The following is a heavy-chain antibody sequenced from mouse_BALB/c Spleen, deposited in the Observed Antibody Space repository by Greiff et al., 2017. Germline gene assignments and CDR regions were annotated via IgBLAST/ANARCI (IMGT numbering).Heavy chain of an antibody. CDR2: INPSNGGT. Sequence: QVQLQQSGAELVKPGASVKLSCKASGYTFTSYYMYWVKQRPGQGLEWIGEINPSNGGTNFNEKFKSKATLTVDKSSSTAYMQLSSLTSEDSAVYYCTRGLLLRYWGQGTTLTVSS. J-gene: IGHJ2*01. D-gene: IGHD1-1*01. CDR1: GYTFTSYY. V-gene: IGHV1S81*02. CDR3: TRGLLLRY.